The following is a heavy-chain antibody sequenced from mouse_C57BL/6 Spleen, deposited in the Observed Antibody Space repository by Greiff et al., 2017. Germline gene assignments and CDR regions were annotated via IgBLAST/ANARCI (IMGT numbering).Heavy chain of an antibody. Sequence: VQLQQSVAELVKPGASVTISCKASGYAFSSYWMNWVKQRPGTGLEWIGQIYPGAGDTNYNGKFTGKAPLTADKSSSTAYMQLSILTAEESAVYGCARGTTVVAPGAAYWGQGALGTVSA. CDR3: ARGTTVVAPGAAY. J-gene: IGHJ3*01. D-gene: IGHD1-1*01. CDR2: IYPGAGDT. CDR1: GYAFSSYW. V-gene: IGHV1-80*01.